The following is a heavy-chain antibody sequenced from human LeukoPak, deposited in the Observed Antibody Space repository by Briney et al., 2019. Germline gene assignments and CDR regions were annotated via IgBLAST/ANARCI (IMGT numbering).Heavy chain of an antibody. Sequence: PSETLSLTCTVSGGSISSYYWSWIRQPAGKGLQWIGRIHTSGSTNYNPSLKSRVTMSVDTSTNEFSLRLTSVTAVDTAVYYCAGAYYYGSGTYYNSDYWGQGTLVTVSS. J-gene: IGHJ4*02. CDR3: AGAYYYGSGTYYNSDY. D-gene: IGHD3-10*01. CDR2: IHTSGST. CDR1: GGSISSYY. V-gene: IGHV4-4*07.